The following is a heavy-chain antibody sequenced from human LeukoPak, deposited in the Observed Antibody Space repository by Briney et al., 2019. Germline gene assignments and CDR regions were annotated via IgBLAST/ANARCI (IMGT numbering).Heavy chain of an antibody. CDR1: GYTFTSYD. D-gene: IGHD3-10*01. CDR3: ARALYGSGSPYFDY. J-gene: IGHJ4*02. V-gene: IGHV1-2*04. CDR2: INPNSGGT. Sequence: ASVKVSCKASGYTFTSYDINWVRQATGQGLEWMGWINPNSGGTNYAQKFQGWVTMTRDTSISTAYMELSRLRSDDTAVYYCARALYGSGSPYFDYWGQGTLVTVSS.